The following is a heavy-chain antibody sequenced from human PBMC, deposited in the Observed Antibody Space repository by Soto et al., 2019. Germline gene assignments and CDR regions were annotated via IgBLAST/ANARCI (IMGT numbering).Heavy chain of an antibody. J-gene: IGHJ6*02. V-gene: IGHV4-30-2*01. CDR2: VYHTGNA. CDR3: VSRPFYYYGLDV. CDR1: GGSITTAGYS. Sequence: SETLSLTCTVSGGSITTAGYSWSWIRQPPGKALEWIGYVYHTGNAYPKPSLKSRVTISLDRSKNQFSLKMTSVTAADTALYYCVSRPFYYYGLDVWGQGTTVTVSS.